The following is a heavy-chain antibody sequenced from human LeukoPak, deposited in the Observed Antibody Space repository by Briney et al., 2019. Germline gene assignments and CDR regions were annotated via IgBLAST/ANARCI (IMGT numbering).Heavy chain of an antibody. J-gene: IGHJ4*02. CDR3: AKEDHFAS. CDR1: GFTFDDYT. V-gene: IGHV3-9*01. Sequence: GGSLRLSCAASGFTFDDYTMHWVRQAPGKGLEWVSGITWNSGNIGYADSVRGRFTISRDNAKNSLYLEMNSLRAEDTALYYCAKEDHFASWGQGTLVTVSS. CDR2: ITWNSGNI.